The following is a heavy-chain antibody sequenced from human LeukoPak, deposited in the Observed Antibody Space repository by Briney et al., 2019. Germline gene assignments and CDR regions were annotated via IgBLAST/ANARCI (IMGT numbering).Heavy chain of an antibody. D-gene: IGHD6-19*01. CDR3: AREEGWPIAVASYGMDV. CDR2: IYGGGHGT. V-gene: IGHV3-23*01. Sequence: GGSLRLSCAASGFTFSNYAMSWVRQGPGKGREWVSAIYGGGHGTYYADAVKGRFTISRDNSKNTLYLQMNSLSAEDTAVYYCAREEGWPIAVASYGMDVWGQGTTVTVSS. CDR1: GFTFSNYA. J-gene: IGHJ6*02.